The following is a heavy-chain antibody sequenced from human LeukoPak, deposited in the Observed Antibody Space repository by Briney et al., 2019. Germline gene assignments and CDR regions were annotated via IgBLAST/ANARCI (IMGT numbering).Heavy chain of an antibody. D-gene: IGHD1-26*01. V-gene: IGHV3-7*01. CDR1: GFTFSSYW. CDR2: IKQDGSEK. J-gene: IGHJ4*02. CDR3: AREIPRGATHLDY. Sequence: GGSLRLSCAASGFTFSSYWRSWVRQAPGKGLEWVANIKQDGSEKYYVDSVKGRFTISRDNAKNSLYLQMNSLRVEDTAVYYCAREIPRGATHLDYWGQGTLVTVSS.